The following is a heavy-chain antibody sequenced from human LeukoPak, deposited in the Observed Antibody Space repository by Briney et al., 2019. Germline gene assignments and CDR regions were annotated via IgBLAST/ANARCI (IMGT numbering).Heavy chain of an antibody. Sequence: SQTLSLTCAVSGGSISSGGYSWSWIRQPPGKGLEWIGYIYHSGSTYYNPSLKSRVTISVDTSKNQFSLKLSSVTAADTAVYYCARHTTVEMAAIIDYWGQGTLVTVSS. CDR2: IYHSGST. CDR1: GGSISSGGYS. D-gene: IGHD5-24*01. V-gene: IGHV4-30-2*03. CDR3: ARHTTVEMAAIIDY. J-gene: IGHJ4*02.